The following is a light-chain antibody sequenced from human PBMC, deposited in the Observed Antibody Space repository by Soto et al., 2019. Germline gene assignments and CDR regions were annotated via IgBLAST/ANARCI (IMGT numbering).Light chain of an antibody. CDR3: QQYNSYSQT. J-gene: IGKJ1*01. CDR1: QSISTW. CDR2: DAS. V-gene: IGKV1-5*01. Sequence: DIPMTQSPSTLSASVGDRVTITCRASQSISTWLAWYQQKPGKVPKLLIYDASSLESGVPSRFSGSGSGTEFTLTISRLRPDDSATYYCQQYNSYSQTFGQGTKVEIK.